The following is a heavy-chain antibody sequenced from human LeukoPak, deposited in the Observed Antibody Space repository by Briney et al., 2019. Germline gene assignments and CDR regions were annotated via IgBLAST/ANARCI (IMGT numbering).Heavy chain of an antibody. CDR2: ISSSGSTI. CDR3: ARDDYYDSSGYPPPFDY. V-gene: IGHV3-11*01. J-gene: IGHJ4*02. D-gene: IGHD3-22*01. Sequence: GGSLRLSCAASGFTFSDYYMSWIRQAPGKGLEWVSYISSSGSTIYYADSVKGRFTISRDNAKNSLYLQMNSLRAEDTAVYYCARDDYYDSSGYPPPFDYWGQGTLVTVSS. CDR1: GFTFSDYY.